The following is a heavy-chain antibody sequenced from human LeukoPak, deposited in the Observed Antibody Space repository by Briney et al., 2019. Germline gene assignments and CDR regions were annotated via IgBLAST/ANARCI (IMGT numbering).Heavy chain of an antibody. CDR1: GYTFTSYY. D-gene: IGHD2-15*01. V-gene: IGHV1-46*01. CDR3: ARGALQYCSGGSCYWCDY. CDR2: INPSGGST. J-gene: IGHJ4*02. Sequence: ASVKVSCKASGYTFTSYYMYWVRQAPGQGLEWMGIINPSGGSTSYAQKFQGRVTMTTDTSTSTAYMELRSLRSDDTAVYYCARGALQYCSGGSCYWCDYWGQGTLVTVSS.